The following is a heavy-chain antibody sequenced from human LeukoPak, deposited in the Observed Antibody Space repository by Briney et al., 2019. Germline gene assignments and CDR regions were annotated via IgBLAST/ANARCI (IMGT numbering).Heavy chain of an antibody. Sequence: PGWSLRLSCAASGFTFSSYGMHWVRQAPGKGLEWVAVISYDGSNKYYADSVKGRFTISRDNSKNTLYLQMNSLRAEDMAVYYCANLVFWSGYSTKLYYYYGMDVWGQGTTVTVSS. CDR3: ANLVFWSGYSTKLYYYYGMDV. D-gene: IGHD3-3*01. J-gene: IGHJ6*02. CDR2: ISYDGSNK. CDR1: GFTFSSYG. V-gene: IGHV3-30*18.